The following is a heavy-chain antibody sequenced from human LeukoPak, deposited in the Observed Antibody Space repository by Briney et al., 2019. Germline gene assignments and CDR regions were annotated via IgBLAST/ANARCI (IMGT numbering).Heavy chain of an antibody. CDR1: GYTFTSYY. CDR3: ARDSRLLIAAAEFDP. J-gene: IGHJ5*02. Sequence: ASVKVSCKASGYTFTSYYMHWVRQAPGQGLAWMGIINPSGGSTSYAQKFQGRVTMTRDTSTSTVYMELSSLRSEDTAVYYRARDSRLLIAAAEFDPWGQGTLVTVSS. D-gene: IGHD6-13*01. CDR2: INPSGGST. V-gene: IGHV1-46*01.